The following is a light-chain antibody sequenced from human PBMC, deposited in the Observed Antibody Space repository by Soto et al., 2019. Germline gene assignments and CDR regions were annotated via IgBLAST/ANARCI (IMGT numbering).Light chain of an antibody. CDR3: QQTYSPPWT. Sequence: DIQMTQSPSSLSASVGDRVTITCRASQNIRSYVNWYQQKAGKAPXLLIYAAASLQSGVPSRFRGFGAGTDVTLTITSLQAEDFATYYCQQTYSPPWTFGQGTKV. J-gene: IGKJ1*01. CDR1: QNIRSY. V-gene: IGKV1-39*01. CDR2: AAA.